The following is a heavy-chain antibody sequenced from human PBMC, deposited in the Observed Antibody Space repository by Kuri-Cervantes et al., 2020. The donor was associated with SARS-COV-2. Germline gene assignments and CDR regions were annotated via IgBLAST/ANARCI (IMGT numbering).Heavy chain of an antibody. V-gene: IGHV4-39*01. Sequence: ETLSLTCTVSGGSITSNYNWGWIRQPPGKGLEWIGTISYSGHTYYNPSLKSRVAMFIDTSKNQFSLKLYSLTAADTSVYYCARHMYKSNPGDAFDISGRGTLVTVSS. D-gene: IGHD1-20*01. CDR2: ISYSGHT. CDR3: ARHMYKSNPGDAFDI. CDR1: GGSITSNYN. J-gene: IGHJ3*02.